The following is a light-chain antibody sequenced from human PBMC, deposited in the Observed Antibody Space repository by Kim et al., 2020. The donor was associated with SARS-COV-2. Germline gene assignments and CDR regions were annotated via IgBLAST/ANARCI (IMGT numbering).Light chain of an antibody. J-gene: IGLJ2*01. V-gene: IGLV2-11*01. Sequence: SALTQPRSVSGSPGQSVTISCTGTSSDVGGYNYVSWYQQHPGKAPKLLIYDVSKWPSGVRDRFSGSKSGNTASLTISGLQAEDEADYYCCSYAGSYSWVFGGGTQLTVL. CDR2: DVS. CDR3: CSYAGSYSWV. CDR1: SSDVGGYNY.